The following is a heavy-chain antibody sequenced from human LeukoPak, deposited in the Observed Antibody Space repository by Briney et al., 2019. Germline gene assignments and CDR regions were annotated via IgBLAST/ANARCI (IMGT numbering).Heavy chain of an antibody. Sequence: SETLSLTCTVSGGSISSYYWSWIRQPAGKGLGWIGRIYTSGSTNYNPSLKSRVTMSVDTSKNQFSLKLSSVTAADTAVYYCARDPLTGISFFAPWGQGTLVTVSS. CDR3: ARDPLTGISFFAP. V-gene: IGHV4-4*07. D-gene: IGHD1-20*01. CDR1: GGSISSYY. CDR2: IYTSGST. J-gene: IGHJ5*02.